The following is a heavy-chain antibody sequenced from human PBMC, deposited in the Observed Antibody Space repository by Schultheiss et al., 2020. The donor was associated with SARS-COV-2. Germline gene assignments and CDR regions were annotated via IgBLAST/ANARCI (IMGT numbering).Heavy chain of an antibody. D-gene: IGHD6-13*01. V-gene: IGHV4-4*02. CDR1: GGSISSSNW. CDR3: ARVRTTYSSSCLDY. CDR2: IYYSGST. J-gene: IGHJ4*02. Sequence: SETLSLTCAVSGGSISSSNWWSWVRQPPGKGLEWIGYIYYSGSTYYNPSLKSLVTISVDTSKNQFSLKLSSVTAADTAVYYCARVRTTYSSSCLDYWGQGTLVTVSS.